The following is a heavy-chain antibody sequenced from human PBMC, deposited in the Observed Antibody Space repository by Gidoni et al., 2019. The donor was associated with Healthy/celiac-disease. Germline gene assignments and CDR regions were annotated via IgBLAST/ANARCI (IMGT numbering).Heavy chain of an antibody. CDR3: TTGVVVPAAPPHYALDV. J-gene: IGHJ6*02. V-gene: IGHV3-15*01. CDR2: IKSKTDGGTT. D-gene: IGHD2-2*01. CDR1: GFTFSNAW. Sequence: EVQLVESGGGLVQPGGSLRLSCAASGFTFSNAWVSWVRQASGKGLEWFGRIKSKTDGGTTDYAAPGKGRFTISRDESKNTLYLQMNSLKTEDTAVYYCTTGVVVPAAPPHYALDVWGQGTTVTVSS.